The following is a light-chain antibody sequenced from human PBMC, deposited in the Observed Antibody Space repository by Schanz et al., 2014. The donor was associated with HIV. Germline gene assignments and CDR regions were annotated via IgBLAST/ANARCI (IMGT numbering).Light chain of an antibody. V-gene: IGKV1-5*03. CDR2: QAS. CDR3: QQYNNYPLT. CDR1: QTIGRL. J-gene: IGKJ4*01. Sequence: IQMTQSPSTVSTSVGDRVTITCRASQTIGRLLAWYQQKPGRAPKLLIYQASILETGVPSRFSGSGSGTEFTLTISSLQPDDFATYYCQQYNNYPLTFGGGTKVEIK.